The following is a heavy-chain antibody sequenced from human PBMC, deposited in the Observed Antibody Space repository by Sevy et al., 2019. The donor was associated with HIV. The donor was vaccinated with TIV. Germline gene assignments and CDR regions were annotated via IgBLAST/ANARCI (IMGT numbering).Heavy chain of an antibody. V-gene: IGHV3-21*01. Sequence: GGSLRLSCAASGFTFSSYSMNWVRQAPGKGLEWVSSISSSSSYIYYADSVKGRFTISRDNAKNSLHLQMNSLRAEDTAVYYCARDIDGYCSGGSCSYYYYGMDVWGQGTTVTV. CDR2: ISSSSSYI. D-gene: IGHD2-15*01. CDR3: ARDIDGYCSGGSCSYYYYGMDV. J-gene: IGHJ6*02. CDR1: GFTFSSYS.